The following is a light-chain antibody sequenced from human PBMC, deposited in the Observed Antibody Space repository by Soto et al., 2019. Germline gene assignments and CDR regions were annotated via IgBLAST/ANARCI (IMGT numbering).Light chain of an antibody. CDR2: DIN. CDR3: ATWDTSLSAVV. Sequence: QSVLTQPPSVSAAPGQKVTISCSGSSSNIGNNYVSWYQQLPGTAPKLLIYDINKRPSGIPDRFSGSKSGTSATLGITGLQTGDEADYYCATWDTSLSAVVFGGGTKVTVL. V-gene: IGLV1-51*01. CDR1: SSNIGNNY. J-gene: IGLJ2*01.